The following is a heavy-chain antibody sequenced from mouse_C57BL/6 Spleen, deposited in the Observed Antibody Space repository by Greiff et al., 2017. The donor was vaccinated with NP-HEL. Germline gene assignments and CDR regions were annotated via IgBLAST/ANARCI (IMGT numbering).Heavy chain of an antibody. J-gene: IGHJ3*01. CDR1: GYTFTDYE. CDR3: TRPLYQGAWFAY. CDR2: IDPETGGT. Sequence: VQLQQSGAELVRPGASVTLSCKASGYTFTDYEMHWVKQTPVHGLEWIGAIDPETGGTAYNQKFKGKAILTADKSSSTAYMELRSLTSEDSAGYYRTRPLYQGAWFAYWGQVTLVTVSA. V-gene: IGHV1-15*01. D-gene: IGHD2-1*01.